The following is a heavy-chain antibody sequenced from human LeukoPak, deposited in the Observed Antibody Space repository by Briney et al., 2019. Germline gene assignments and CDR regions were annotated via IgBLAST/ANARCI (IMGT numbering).Heavy chain of an antibody. Sequence: GGSLRLSCAASGFSFDEYGMSWVRQPPGKGLEWVAGIKGDGGGACYVDSVEGRFTISRDGAKNSLYLQMNSLRVEDTAVYYCVRAARNIDYWGQGTQVTVSS. J-gene: IGHJ4*02. CDR3: VRAARNIDY. V-gene: IGHV3-20*04. CDR2: IKGDGGGA. CDR1: GFSFDEYG.